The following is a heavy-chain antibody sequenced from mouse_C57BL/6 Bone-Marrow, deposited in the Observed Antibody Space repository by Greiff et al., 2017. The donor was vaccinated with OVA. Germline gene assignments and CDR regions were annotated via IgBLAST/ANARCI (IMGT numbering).Heavy chain of an antibody. V-gene: IGHV1-81*01. D-gene: IGHD1-1*01. J-gene: IGHJ1*03. CDR1: GYTFTSYG. CDR2: IYPRSGNT. CDR3: TYYGSAWYFDV. Sequence: QVQLKESGAELARPGASVKLSCKASGYTFTSYGISWVKQRTGQGLEWIGEIYPRSGNTYYNEKFKGKATLTADKSSSTAYMELRSLTSEDSAVYFCTYYGSAWYFDVWGTGTTATVTA.